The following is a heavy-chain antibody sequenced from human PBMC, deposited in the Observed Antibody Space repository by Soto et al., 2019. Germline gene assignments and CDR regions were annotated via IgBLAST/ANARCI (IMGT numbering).Heavy chain of an antibody. D-gene: IGHD2-2*01. Sequence: QVQLVQSGAEVKKPGASVKVSCKASGYTFTSYGISWVRQAPGQGLEWMGWISAYNGNTNYAQKHQGRVTMTTDTSTSTAYMELRSLRSDDTAVYYCARDEAHCSSTSCPQWGDWFDPWGQGTLVTVSS. V-gene: IGHV1-18*01. CDR2: ISAYNGNT. J-gene: IGHJ5*02. CDR3: ARDEAHCSSTSCPQWGDWFDP. CDR1: GYTFTSYG.